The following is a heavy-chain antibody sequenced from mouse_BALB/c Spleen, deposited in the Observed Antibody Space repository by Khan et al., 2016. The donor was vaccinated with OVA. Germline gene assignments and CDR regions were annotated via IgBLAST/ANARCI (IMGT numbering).Heavy chain of an antibody. V-gene: IGHV1S137*01. Sequence: QVQLQQSGAELVRPGVSVKISCKGSGYTFTDYAMHWVKQSHAKSLEWIGVISTYYGDANYNQKFKGKATMTVDKSSSTAYMELASLTSEDSAIYCCARSYAGFAYWGQGTLVTVS. D-gene: IGHD2-12*01. CDR1: GYTFTDYA. J-gene: IGHJ3*01. CDR3: ARSYAGFAY. CDR2: ISTYYGDA.